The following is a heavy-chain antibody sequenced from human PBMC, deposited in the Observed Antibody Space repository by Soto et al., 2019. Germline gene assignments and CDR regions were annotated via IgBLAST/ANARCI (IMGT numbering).Heavy chain of an antibody. CDR3: VLWNSSGY. Sequence: LRVSCADSGFTFRSYAMHGVRQAPGEGLEWGAVISYDGSNKYYAESVKGRFSISRDNSKNTLYMKMSSLRAEATAVNYWVLWNSSGYWWQRTLHTVS. J-gene: IGHJ4*02. V-gene: IGHV3-30-3*01. D-gene: IGHD1-7*01. CDR2: ISYDGSNK. CDR1: GFTFRSYA.